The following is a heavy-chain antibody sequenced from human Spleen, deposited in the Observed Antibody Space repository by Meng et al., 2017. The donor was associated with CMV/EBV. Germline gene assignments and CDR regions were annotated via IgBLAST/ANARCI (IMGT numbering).Heavy chain of an antibody. CDR2: IRSTAYGGTT. D-gene: IGHD4-17*01. CDR1: GFSFGDYA. J-gene: IGHJ6*02. CDR3: TRNPLTVTTLDYFYGLDV. Sequence: GESLKISCAASGFSFGDYAMSWVRQTPGKGLEWVGFIRSTAYGGTTDYAASVKGRCTILRDDSKSIVYLQMKRLKTEDTAVYYCTRNPLTVTTLDYFYGLDVWGQGTTVTVSS. V-gene: IGHV3-49*04.